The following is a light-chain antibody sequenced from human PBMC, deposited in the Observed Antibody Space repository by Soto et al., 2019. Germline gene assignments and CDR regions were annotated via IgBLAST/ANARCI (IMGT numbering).Light chain of an antibody. V-gene: IGLV3-21*02. CDR3: QVWDISSDHPV. J-gene: IGLJ3*02. CDR1: NIGSKS. CDR2: DDS. Sequence: SYELTQPPSVSVAPGQTARITCGGKNIGSKSVHWYQQKPGQAPVLVVYDDSDRPSGIPERFSGSNSGNTATLTISRVEAGDEADYYCQVWDISSDHPVFGGGTKLTVL.